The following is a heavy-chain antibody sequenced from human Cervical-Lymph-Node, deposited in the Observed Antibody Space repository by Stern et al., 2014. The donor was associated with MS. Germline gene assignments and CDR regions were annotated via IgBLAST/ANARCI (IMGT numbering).Heavy chain of an antibody. CDR2: ISYSGST. V-gene: IGHV4-61*01. J-gene: IGHJ5*02. Sequence: QLQLQESGPGLVKPSETLSLTCNVSGGSVSSGSYYWSWIRQPPGKGLEWIGYISYSGSTNYNPSLMSRITMSVDTSKNQFSLKLSSVTAADTGVYYCARKGRLRFLDPWGQGTLVTVSS. D-gene: IGHD3-3*01. CDR3: ARKGRLRFLDP. CDR1: GGSVSSGSYY.